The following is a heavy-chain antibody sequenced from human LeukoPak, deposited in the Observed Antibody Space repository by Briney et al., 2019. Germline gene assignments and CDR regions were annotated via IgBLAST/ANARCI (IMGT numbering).Heavy chain of an antibody. CDR3: ANHYMVRGVYFDY. CDR1: GFTFSSYA. J-gene: IGHJ4*02. CDR2: ISGSGGST. Sequence: GGSLRLSCAASGFTFSSYAMSWVRQAPGKGLEWVSAISGSGGSTYYADSVKGRFTISRDNSKNTLYLQMNSLRAEDTAVYYCANHYMVRGVYFDYRGQGTLVTVSS. V-gene: IGHV3-23*01. D-gene: IGHD3-10*01.